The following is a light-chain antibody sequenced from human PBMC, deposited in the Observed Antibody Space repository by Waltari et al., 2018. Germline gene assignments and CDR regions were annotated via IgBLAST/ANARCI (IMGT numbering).Light chain of an antibody. Sequence: EIVLTQSPGTLSLSPGERATLSCRASQSISSSSLAWYRQKPGQAPRLLIYGASSWATGIPDRFSGSGSGTDFTLTISRLEPEDFAVYYCQQYGSSPKTFGQGTKVEIK. CDR1: QSISSSS. J-gene: IGKJ1*01. V-gene: IGKV3-20*01. CDR2: GAS. CDR3: QQYGSSPKT.